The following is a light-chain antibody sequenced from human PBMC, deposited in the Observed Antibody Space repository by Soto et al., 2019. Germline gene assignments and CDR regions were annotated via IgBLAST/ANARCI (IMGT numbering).Light chain of an antibody. CDR3: HQYGILPRT. CDR2: GAS. CDR1: QSLTNNY. J-gene: IGKJ1*01. Sequence: IVLTQSPGTLSVSPGERATLSCRASQSLTNNYLAWFQQQPGQAPRLLIYGASNRPTDIPDRLSGRGSGTDFSLTISRMEAEDFAVYYCHQYGILPRTFGQGTKVDI. V-gene: IGKV3-20*01.